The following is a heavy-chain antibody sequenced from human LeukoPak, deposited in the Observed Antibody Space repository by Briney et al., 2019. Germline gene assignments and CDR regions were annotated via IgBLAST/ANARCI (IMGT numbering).Heavy chain of an antibody. D-gene: IGHD3-22*01. CDR3: ARAYDSSGGDY. J-gene: IGHJ4*02. CDR1: GYTFTGYY. V-gene: IGHV1-2*02. CDR2: INPNSGGT. Sequence: LRASVKVSCKASGYTFTGYYMHWVRQAPGQGLEWMGWINPNSGGTNYAQKFQGRVTMTRDTSISTAYMELSRLRSDDTAVYYGARAYDSSGGDYWGQGTLVTVSS.